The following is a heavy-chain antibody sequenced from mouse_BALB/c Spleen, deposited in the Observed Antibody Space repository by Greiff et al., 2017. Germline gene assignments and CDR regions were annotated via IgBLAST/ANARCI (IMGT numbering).Heavy chain of an antibody. CDR2: ISSGSSTI. CDR1: GFTFSSFG. CDR3: ARSNYEDYFDY. V-gene: IGHV5-17*02. J-gene: IGHJ2*01. Sequence: EVQLVESGGGLVQPGGSRKLSCAASGFTFSSFGMHWVRQAPEKGLEWVAYISSGSSTIYYADTVKGRFTISRDNPKNTLFLQMTSLRSEDTAMYYCARSNYEDYFDYWGQGTTRTVSS. D-gene: IGHD2-4*01.